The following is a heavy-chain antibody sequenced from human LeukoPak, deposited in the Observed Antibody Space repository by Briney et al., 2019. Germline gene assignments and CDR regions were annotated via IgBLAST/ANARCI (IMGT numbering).Heavy chain of an antibody. CDR3: ARLFYYVSGRYNWFDP. V-gene: IGHV3-21*06. CDR1: GFTFSSYT. CDR2: ISSSSSYM. Sequence: PGGSLRLSCAASGFTFSSYTMNWVRQAPGKGLEWVSSISSSSSYMYYADSVKGRFTISRDNAKNSLYLQMNSLRAEDTAVYYCARLFYYVSGRYNWFDPWGQGTLVTVSS. D-gene: IGHD3-10*01. J-gene: IGHJ5*02.